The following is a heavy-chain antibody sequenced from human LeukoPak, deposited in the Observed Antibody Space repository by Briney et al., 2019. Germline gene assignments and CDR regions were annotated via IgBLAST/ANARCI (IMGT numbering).Heavy chain of an antibody. CDR2: IYYSGST. CDR3: ARGRQWSYYGMDV. J-gene: IGHJ6*02. D-gene: IGHD6-19*01. CDR1: GGSISSYY. V-gene: IGHV4-59*01. Sequence: RSETLSLTCTVSGGSISSYYWSWIRQPPGKGLEWIGYIYYSGSTNYNPSLKSRVTISVDTSKNQFSLKLSSVTAADTAAYYCARGRQWSYYGMDVWGQGTTVTVSS.